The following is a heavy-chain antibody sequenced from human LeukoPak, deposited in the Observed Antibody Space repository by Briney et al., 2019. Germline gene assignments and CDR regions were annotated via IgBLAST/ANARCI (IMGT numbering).Heavy chain of an antibody. CDR1: GFTFSTYW. V-gene: IGHV3-74*01. CDR3: VLLSLTPG. CDR2: ISSDGANA. J-gene: IGHJ4*02. D-gene: IGHD3-10*01. Sequence: PGGSLRLSCAASGFTFSTYWMHWVRHVPGKGLVWVSRISSDGANANYADSVKGRFTISRDNAKNTLYLQMNSLRVEDTAVYYCVLLSLTPGWGQGTLVTVSS.